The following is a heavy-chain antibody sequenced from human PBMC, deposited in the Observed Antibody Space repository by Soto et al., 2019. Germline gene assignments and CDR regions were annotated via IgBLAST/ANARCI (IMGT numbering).Heavy chain of an antibody. CDR2: ISSSSSYI. CDR3: ARDNEIYDILTGYYKGHRFDP. D-gene: IGHD3-9*01. V-gene: IGHV3-21*01. J-gene: IGHJ5*02. Sequence: GGSLRLSCAASGFTFSSYSMNWVRQAPGKGLEWVSSISSSSSYIYYADSVKGRFTISRDNAKNSLYLQMNSLRAEDTAVYYCARDNEIYDILTGYYKGHRFDPWGQRTLVTVSS. CDR1: GFTFSSYS.